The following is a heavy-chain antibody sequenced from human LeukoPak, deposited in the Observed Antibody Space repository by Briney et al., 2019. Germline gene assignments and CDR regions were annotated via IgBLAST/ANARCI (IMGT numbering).Heavy chain of an antibody. D-gene: IGHD6-13*01. CDR3: ARSQSSSLIDY. Sequence: GGSLRLSCAASGFSLSAYGVHWVRQAPGKGLEWVAVIWYDGTSKDYADSVRGRFTFSRDNSKNTLYLQMNSLTVEDTAVYYCARSQSSSLIDYWGQGTLVTVSS. CDR1: GFSLSAYG. J-gene: IGHJ4*02. V-gene: IGHV3-33*01. CDR2: IWYDGTSK.